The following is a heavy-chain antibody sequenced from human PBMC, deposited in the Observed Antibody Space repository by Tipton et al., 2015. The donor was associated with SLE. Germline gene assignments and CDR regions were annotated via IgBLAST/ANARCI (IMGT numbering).Heavy chain of an antibody. V-gene: IGHV4-59*08. J-gene: IGHJ4*02. CDR1: GGSISSYY. Sequence: TLSLTCTVSGGSISSYYWSWIRQPPGRGLEWIGYIYYSGSTNYNPSLKSRVTISVATSKNQFSLKLSSVTAADTAVYYCARTWSSGEQWLFHFDYWGQGTLVTVSS. CDR3: ARTWSSGEQWLFHFDY. CDR2: IYYSGST. D-gene: IGHD6-19*01.